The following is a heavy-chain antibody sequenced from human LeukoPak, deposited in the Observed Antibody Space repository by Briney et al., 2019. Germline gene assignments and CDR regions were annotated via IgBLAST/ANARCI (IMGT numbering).Heavy chain of an antibody. Sequence: ASVKVSCKVSGYTLTELSMHWVRQAPGKGLEWMGGFDPEDGETIYAQKFQGRVTMTEDTSTDTAYMELSSLRSEDTAVYYCATTAASNYYDSSGYSTGAFDIWGQGTMVTVSS. CDR2: FDPEDGET. D-gene: IGHD3-22*01. CDR3: ATTAASNYYDSSGYSTGAFDI. J-gene: IGHJ3*02. CDR1: GYTLTELS. V-gene: IGHV1-24*01.